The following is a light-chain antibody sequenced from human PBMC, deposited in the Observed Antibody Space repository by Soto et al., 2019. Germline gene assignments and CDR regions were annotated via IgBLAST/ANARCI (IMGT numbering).Light chain of an antibody. Sequence: EIVMTKSPATLSVSPGERAILSCSASQSIRTNVAWYQQRPGQAPRLLIYGASTRATDIPARFSGSGSVTEFTHTIRSLQSEDFAIYYCQQYNHCTSITFGQGTRLEF. CDR3: QQYNHCTSIT. J-gene: IGKJ5*01. V-gene: IGKV3-15*01. CDR2: GAS. CDR1: QSIRTN.